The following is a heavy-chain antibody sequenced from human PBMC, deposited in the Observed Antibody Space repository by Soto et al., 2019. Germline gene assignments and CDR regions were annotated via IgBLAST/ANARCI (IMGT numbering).Heavy chain of an antibody. J-gene: IGHJ2*01. CDR1: AFTFSAYG. CDR3: ARGADCSGGSCFWGFFDL. V-gene: IGHV3-33*01. D-gene: IGHD2-15*01. CDR2: IWHDGSNE. Sequence: VHLVESGGGVVQPGRSLRLSCAASAFTFSAYGMHWVRQAPGKGLEWVALIWHDGSNEHYADSVKGRFIISRDNSKSTLYLQMNSLRAEDTAVYFCARGADCSGGSCFWGFFDLWGRGTLVTVSS.